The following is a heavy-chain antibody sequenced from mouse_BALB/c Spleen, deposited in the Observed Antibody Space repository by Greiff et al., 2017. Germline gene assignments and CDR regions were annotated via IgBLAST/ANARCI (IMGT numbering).Heavy chain of an antibody. CDR1: GYSFTSYW. J-gene: IGHJ4*01. V-gene: IGHV1-5*01. CDR3: TRSGGSYLPSMDY. D-gene: IGHD5-5*01. Sequence: EVQLQQSGTVLARPGASVKMSCKASGYSFTSYWMHWVKQRPGQGLEWIGAIYPGNSDTSYNQKFKGKAKLTAVTSASTAYMELSSLTNEDSAVYYCTRSGGSYLPSMDYWGQGTSVTVSS. CDR2: IYPGNSDT.